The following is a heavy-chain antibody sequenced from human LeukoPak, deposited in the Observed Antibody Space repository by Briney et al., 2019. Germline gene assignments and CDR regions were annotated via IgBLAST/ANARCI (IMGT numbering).Heavy chain of an antibody. CDR2: INPNSGGT. Sequence: ASATVPCKASGYTFTGYYMHWVRQAPGQGLEWMGWINPNSGGTNYAQKFQGRVTMTRDTSISTAYMELSRLRSDDTAVYYCARDSNPSIAARYWGQGTLVTVSS. J-gene: IGHJ4*02. CDR3: ARDSNPSIAARY. V-gene: IGHV1-2*02. CDR1: GYTFTGYY. D-gene: IGHD6-6*01.